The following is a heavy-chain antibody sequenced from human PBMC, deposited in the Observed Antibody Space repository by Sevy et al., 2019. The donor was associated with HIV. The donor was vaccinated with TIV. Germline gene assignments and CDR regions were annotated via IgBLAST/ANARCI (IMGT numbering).Heavy chain of an antibody. CDR2: IDHSGRS. Sequence: SETLSLTCAVYGESFSNYYWSWIRLSPGKGLESIGEIDHSGRSDYNPSLKSRVPMSVDTSKNRFSLKLTSVTAADTAVYYCARGPKPLRSDYGDYRGVGYYFDSWGQGTLVTVSS. J-gene: IGHJ4*02. CDR1: GESFSNYY. V-gene: IGHV4-34*01. CDR3: ARGPKPLRSDYGDYRGVGYYFDS. D-gene: IGHD4-17*01.